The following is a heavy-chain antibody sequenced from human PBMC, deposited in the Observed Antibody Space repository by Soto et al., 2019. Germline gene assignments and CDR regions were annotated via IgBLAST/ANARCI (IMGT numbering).Heavy chain of an antibody. J-gene: IGHJ6*02. D-gene: IGHD3-22*01. Sequence: GGSLRLSCAASGFTFSSYAMSWVRQAPGKGLEWVSAISGSGGSTYYADSVKGRFTISRDNSKNTLYLQMNSLRAEDTAVYYCAKGTTTNYYDSSGYYYYYYGMDVWGQGTTVTVSS. CDR2: ISGSGGST. CDR1: GFTFSSYA. CDR3: AKGTTTNYYDSSGYYYYYYGMDV. V-gene: IGHV3-23*01.